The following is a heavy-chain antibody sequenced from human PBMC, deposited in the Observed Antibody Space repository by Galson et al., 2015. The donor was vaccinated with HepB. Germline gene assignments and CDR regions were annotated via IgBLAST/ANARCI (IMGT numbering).Heavy chain of an antibody. Sequence: SLRLSCAASGFTVSSNYMSWVRQAPGKGLEWVSVIYSGGSTYYADSVKGRFTISRDNSKNTLYLQMNSLRAEDTAVYYCARVNRSGWSYYYYGMDVWGQGTTVTVSS. CDR2: IYSGGST. CDR3: ARVNRSGWSYYYYGMDV. J-gene: IGHJ6*02. D-gene: IGHD6-19*01. CDR1: GFTVSSNY. V-gene: IGHV3-53*01.